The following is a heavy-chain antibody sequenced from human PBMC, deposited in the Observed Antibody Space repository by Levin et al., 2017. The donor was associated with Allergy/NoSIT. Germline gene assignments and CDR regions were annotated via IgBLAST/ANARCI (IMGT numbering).Heavy chain of an antibody. V-gene: IGHV3-30*18. CDR3: AKDLAFFYYGSSFDY. J-gene: IGHJ4*02. D-gene: IGHD3-10*01. Sequence: LSLTCAASGFTFSSYGMHWVRQAPGKGLEWVAVISYDGSNKYYADSVKGRFTISRDNSKNTLYLQMNSLRAGDTAVYYCAKDLAFFYYGSSFDYWGQGTLVTVSS. CDR1: GFTFSSYG. CDR2: ISYDGSNK.